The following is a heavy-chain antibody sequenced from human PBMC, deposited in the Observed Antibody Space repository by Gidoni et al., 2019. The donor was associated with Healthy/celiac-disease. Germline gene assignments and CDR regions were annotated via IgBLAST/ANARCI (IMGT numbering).Heavy chain of an antibody. V-gene: IGHV4-61*02. D-gene: IGHD4-4*01. CDR2: IYTSGST. CDR3: ARGPGVTTAYYYDMDV. Sequence: QVQLQESGPGLVKPSQTLPLTCTVSGCSISSGSYYWSWIRQPAGKGLEWIGRIYTSGSTNYNPSLKSRVTISVDTSKNQFSLKLSSVTAADTAVYYCARGPGVTTAYYYDMDVWGKGTTVTVSS. CDR1: GCSISSGSYY. J-gene: IGHJ6*03.